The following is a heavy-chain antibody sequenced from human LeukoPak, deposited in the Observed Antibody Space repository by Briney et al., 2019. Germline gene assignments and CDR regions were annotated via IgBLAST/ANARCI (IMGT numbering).Heavy chain of an antibody. V-gene: IGHV4-34*01. CDR3: ARVTMVRGVMGDWFDP. CDR2: INHSGST. J-gene: IGHJ5*02. CDR1: GGSFSGYY. D-gene: IGHD3-10*01. Sequence: SETLSLTCAVYGGSFSGYYWSWIRQPPGKGLEWIGEINHSGSTNYNPSLKSRVTISVDTSKNQFSLKLSSVTAADTAVYYCARVTMVRGVMGDWFDPWGQGTLVTVSS.